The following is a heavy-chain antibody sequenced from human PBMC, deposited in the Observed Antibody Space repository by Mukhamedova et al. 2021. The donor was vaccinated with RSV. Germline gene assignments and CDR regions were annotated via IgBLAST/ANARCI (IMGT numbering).Heavy chain of an antibody. D-gene: IGHD6-13*01. CDR2: ISYDGSNK. CDR3: ASIAAAAKRGAYYFDY. V-gene: IGHV3-30*03. Sequence: QAPGKGLEWVAVISYDGSNKYYADSVKGRFTISRDNSKNTLYLQMNSLRAEDTAVYYCASIAAAAKRGAYYFDYWGQGNRVTVSS. J-gene: IGHJ4*02.